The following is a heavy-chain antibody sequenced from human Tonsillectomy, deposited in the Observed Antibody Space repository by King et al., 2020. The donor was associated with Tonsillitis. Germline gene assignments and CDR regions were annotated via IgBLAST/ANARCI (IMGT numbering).Heavy chain of an antibody. Sequence: VQLVESGRGVVQPGRSLRLSCAASGFTFSTYAMHWVRQAPGKGLEWVAVISYDGSNKYYADSVKGRFTISRDNSKNTLYLQMNSLRGEDTAVYYCAREIDDYGDYGGYFDYWGKGTLVTVSS. V-gene: IGHV3-30-3*01. J-gene: IGHJ4*02. CDR3: AREIDDYGDYGGYFDY. CDR1: GFTFSTYA. CDR2: ISYDGSNK. D-gene: IGHD4-17*01.